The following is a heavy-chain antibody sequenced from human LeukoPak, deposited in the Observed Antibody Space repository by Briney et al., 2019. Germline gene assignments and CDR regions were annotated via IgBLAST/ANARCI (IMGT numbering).Heavy chain of an antibody. Sequence: GESLKISCKGSGYRFTSYWIGWVRQMPGKGLEWMGIIYPGDSDTRYSPSFQGQVTISADKSISTAYLQWSSLKASDTAMYYCARRPKAYCSSTSCPLNPYYFDYWGQGTLVTVSS. D-gene: IGHD2-2*01. CDR1: GYRFTSYW. CDR3: ARRPKAYCSSTSCPLNPYYFDY. CDR2: IYPGDSDT. V-gene: IGHV5-51*01. J-gene: IGHJ4*02.